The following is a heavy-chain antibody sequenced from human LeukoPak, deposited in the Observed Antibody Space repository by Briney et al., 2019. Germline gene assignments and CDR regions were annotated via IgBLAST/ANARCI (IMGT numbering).Heavy chain of an antibody. CDR2: IYYSGTT. CDR3: ARMSSSWYWFDP. J-gene: IGHJ5*02. Sequence: SETLSLTCTVSGGPISNYYWSWIRQSPGKGLEWIGYIYYSGTTNYNPSLKSRVIISVDTSKNQFSLKLSSVTAADTAVYCCARMSSSWYWFDPWGQGTLVTVSS. CDR1: GGPISNYY. V-gene: IGHV4-59*01. D-gene: IGHD6-13*01.